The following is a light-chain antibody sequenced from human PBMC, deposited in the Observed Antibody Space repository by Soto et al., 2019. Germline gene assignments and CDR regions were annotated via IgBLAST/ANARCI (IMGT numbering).Light chain of an antibody. CDR2: LAS. J-gene: IGKJ4*01. V-gene: IGKV2-28*01. Sequence: EIVMTQSPLSLPVTPGEPASISCRSSQSLLHSNGYTYLDWYLQKPGQSPQLLIYLASYRASGVPDRFSGSGSGTDFTLTISRVEAEDVGVYYCMQALQTPLTFGGGTKVEIK. CDR1: QSLLHSNGYTY. CDR3: MQALQTPLT.